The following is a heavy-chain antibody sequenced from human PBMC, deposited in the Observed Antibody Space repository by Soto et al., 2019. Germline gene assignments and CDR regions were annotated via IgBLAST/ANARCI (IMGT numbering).Heavy chain of an antibody. CDR1: GYTFTSYA. Sequence: QVQLVQSGAEVKKPGASVKVSCKASGYTFTSYAMHWVRQAPGQRLEWMGWINAGNGNTKYSQKFQGRVTITRDTSASTAYMALSSLRSEDTAVYYCASSYYGSGNPKDYYYGMDVWGQGTTVTVSS. V-gene: IGHV1-3*01. CDR3: ASSYYGSGNPKDYYYGMDV. CDR2: INAGNGNT. J-gene: IGHJ6*02. D-gene: IGHD3-10*01.